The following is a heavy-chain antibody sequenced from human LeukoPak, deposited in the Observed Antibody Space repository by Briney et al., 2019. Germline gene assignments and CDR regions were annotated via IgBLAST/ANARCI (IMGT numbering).Heavy chain of an antibody. J-gene: IGHJ4*02. CDR3: ARRYDSGSGYYTFDY. D-gene: IGHD3-22*01. V-gene: IGHV4-38-2*01. CDR2: IYHSGST. CDR1: GYSISSGYY. Sequence: SETLSLTCAVSGYSISSGYYWGWIRQPPGKGLEWIGSIYHSGSTYYNPSLKSRVTISVDTSKNQFSLELSSVTAADTAVYYCARRYDSGSGYYTFDYWGQGTLVTVSS.